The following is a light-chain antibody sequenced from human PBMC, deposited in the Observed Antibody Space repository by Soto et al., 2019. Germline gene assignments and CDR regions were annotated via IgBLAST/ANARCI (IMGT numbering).Light chain of an antibody. J-gene: IGKJ4*01. CDR3: QQYNNWPPYT. Sequence: EVVMTQSPATLSASPGERVILSCRASQNIGSNLAWYQQRPGQAPRLLMYGASTRATETPARFSGSGSATDFTLTISSLQSEDFAVYYCQQYNNWPPYTFGGGTKGDIK. CDR1: QNIGSN. V-gene: IGKV3-15*01. CDR2: GAS.